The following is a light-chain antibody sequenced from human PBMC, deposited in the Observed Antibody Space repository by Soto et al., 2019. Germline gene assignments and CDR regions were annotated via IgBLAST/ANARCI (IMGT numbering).Light chain of an antibody. J-gene: IGKJ1*01. Sequence: IQMTQSPSTLSSYIRDRVTITFRASQSINNRLAWYQQMPGKAPNLLIYDASSLESGVPSRFRGSGSETEFTLTISGLQPDDFATYYCQQFIDGWTFGQGTKVDIK. CDR2: DAS. V-gene: IGKV1-5*01. CDR1: QSINNR. CDR3: QQFIDGWT.